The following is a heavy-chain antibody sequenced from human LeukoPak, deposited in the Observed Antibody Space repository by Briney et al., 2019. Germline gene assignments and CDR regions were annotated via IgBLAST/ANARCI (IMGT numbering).Heavy chain of an antibody. J-gene: IGHJ5*02. CDR2: IYXTGAT. CDR3: ARDLGLTISDNWFDP. CDR1: GYSISSGYF. D-gene: IGHD3-9*01. Sequence: PSETLSLTCAVSGYSISSGYFXXXIRQPPGXXXXXXXSIYXTGATYYNPSXXXPVTISVDTSKNQFSLELNSVTAADTAVYYCARDLGLTISDNWFDPWGQGTLVTVSS. V-gene: IGHV4-38-2*02.